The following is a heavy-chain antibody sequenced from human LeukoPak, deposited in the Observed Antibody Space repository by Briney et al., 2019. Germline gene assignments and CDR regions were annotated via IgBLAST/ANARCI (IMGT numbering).Heavy chain of an antibody. J-gene: IGHJ4*02. V-gene: IGHV4-59*01. Sequence: SETLSLTCTVSGGSISSYYWSWIRQPPGKGLEWIGYIYYSGSTNYNPSLKSRVTISVDTSKNQFSLKLSSVTAADTAVYYCGAVVVTAGRSIDYWGQGTLVTVSS. CDR1: GGSISSYY. CDR3: GAVVVTAGRSIDY. D-gene: IGHD2-21*02. CDR2: IYYSGST.